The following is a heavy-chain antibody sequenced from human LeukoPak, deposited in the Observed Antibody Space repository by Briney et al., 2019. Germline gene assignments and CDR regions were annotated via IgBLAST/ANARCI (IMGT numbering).Heavy chain of an antibody. CDR3: AREYYYDSSGYYYDAFDI. CDR1: GGSISRSSYY. CDR2: IYYSGST. V-gene: IGHV4-61*01. D-gene: IGHD3-22*01. J-gene: IGHJ3*02. Sequence: SETLSLTCTVSGGSISRSSYYWSWIRQPPGKGLEWIGYIYYSGSTNYNPSLKSRVTISVDTSKNQFSLKLSSVTAADTAVYYCAREYYYDSSGYYYDAFDIWGQGTMVTVSS.